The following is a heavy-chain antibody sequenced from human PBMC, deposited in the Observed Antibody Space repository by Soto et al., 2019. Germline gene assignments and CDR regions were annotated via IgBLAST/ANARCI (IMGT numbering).Heavy chain of an antibody. CDR3: TKDQHGTSWNYFDP. D-gene: IGHD1-7*01. CDR2: ISYDGSNK. Sequence: GGSLRLSCAASGFTFSYYGMHWVRQAPGKGLEWVAVISYDGSNKDYADSVRGRFTISRDNSKNTLYLQMNSLRAEDTALYYCTKDQHGTSWNYFDPWGQGTLVTVSS. V-gene: IGHV3-30*18. CDR1: GFTFSYYG. J-gene: IGHJ5*02.